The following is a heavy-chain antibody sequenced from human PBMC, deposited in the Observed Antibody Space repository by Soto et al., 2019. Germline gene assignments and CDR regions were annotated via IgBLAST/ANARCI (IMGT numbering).Heavy chain of an antibody. D-gene: IGHD2-2*01. CDR1: GYTFTSYG. V-gene: IGHV1-18*01. CDR2: ISAYNGNT. J-gene: IGHJ5*02. Sequence: ASVKVSCKASGYTFTSYGISWVRQAPAQGLEWMGWISAYNGNTNYAQKLQGRVTMTTDTSTSTAYMELRSLRSDDPAVYYCAREGYCSSTSCYEVWFDPWGQGTLVTVSS. CDR3: AREGYCSSTSCYEVWFDP.